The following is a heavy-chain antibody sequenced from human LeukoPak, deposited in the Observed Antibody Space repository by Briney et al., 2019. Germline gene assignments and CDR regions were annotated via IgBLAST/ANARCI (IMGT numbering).Heavy chain of an antibody. Sequence: SETLSLTCAVYGGSFSGYYWSWIRQPPGKGLEWIGEINHSGSANYNPSLKSRVTISVDTSKNQFSLKLSSVTAADTAVYYCARVVAGNVYYYYGMDVWGQGTTVTVSS. CDR1: GGSFSGYY. CDR2: INHSGSA. CDR3: ARVVAGNVYYYYGMDV. J-gene: IGHJ6*02. D-gene: IGHD6-19*01. V-gene: IGHV4-34*01.